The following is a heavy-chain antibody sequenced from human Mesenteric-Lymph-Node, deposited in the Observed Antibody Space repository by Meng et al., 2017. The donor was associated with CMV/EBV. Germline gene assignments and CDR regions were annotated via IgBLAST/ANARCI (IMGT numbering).Heavy chain of an antibody. CDR3: ARSGGVSPRRTYFDY. D-gene: IGHD3-16*01. V-gene: IGHV4-34*01. CDR1: GGSFSGYY. J-gene: IGHJ4*02. CDR2: INHSGGT. Sequence: GSLRLSCAVYGGSFSGYYWSWIRQPPGKGLEWIGEINHSGGTNYNPSLKSRVTISVDTSKNQFSLKLSSVTAADTAMYYCARSGGVSPRRTYFDYWGQGTLVTVSS.